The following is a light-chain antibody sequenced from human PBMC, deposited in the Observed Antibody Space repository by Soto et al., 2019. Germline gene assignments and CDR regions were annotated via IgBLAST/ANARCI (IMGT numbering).Light chain of an antibody. J-gene: IGLJ3*02. V-gene: IGLV2-14*01. CDR3: SAYTARSTLV. CDR2: EVR. Sequence: QSVLTQPASVSGSAGQSITISCSGTMRDVGAYNLVSWYQQHPGTAPKLIIYEVRNRPSGISSRFSGSRSGNTASLTISGLQSEDXGDYYSSAYTARSTLVFGGGTKLTVL. CDR1: MRDVGAYNL.